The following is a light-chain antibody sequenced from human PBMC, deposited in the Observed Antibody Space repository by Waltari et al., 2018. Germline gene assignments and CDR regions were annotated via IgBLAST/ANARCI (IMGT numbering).Light chain of an antibody. V-gene: IGLV3-19*01. CDR2: GKN. CDR3: NSRDSSGNYVV. Sequence: SSELTQDPAVSVALGQTVRITCHGNSLRSNYASWYQQKPGQAPVLVIYGKNNRPSGIPDRFSGSSSGNTASLTITGAQAEDEADYYCNSRDSSGNYVVFGGGTKLTVL. CDR1: SLRSNY. J-gene: IGLJ2*01.